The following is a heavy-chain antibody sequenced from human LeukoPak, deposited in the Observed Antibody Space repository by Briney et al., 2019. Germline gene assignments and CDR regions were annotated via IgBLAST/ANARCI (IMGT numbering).Heavy chain of an antibody. CDR1: GFTFSDYY. CDR3: ARDSFHYYGMDV. CDR2: ISSSSSYT. J-gene: IGHJ6*02. Sequence: GGSLRLSCAASGFTFSDYYMSWIRQAPGKGLEWVSYISSSSSYTNYADSVKGRFTISRDNAKNSLYLQMNSLRAEDTAVYYCARDSFHYYGMDVWGQGTTVTVSS. V-gene: IGHV3-11*06.